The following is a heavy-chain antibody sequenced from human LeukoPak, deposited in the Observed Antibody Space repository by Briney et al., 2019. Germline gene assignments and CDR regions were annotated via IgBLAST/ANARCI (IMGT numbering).Heavy chain of an antibody. CDR1: GFTFSSYS. CDR3: ARDCIAAAGTGGYYGMDV. V-gene: IGHV3-21*01. D-gene: IGHD6-13*01. Sequence: GGSLRLSCAASGFTFSSYSMNWVRQAPGKGLEWVSSISSSSSYIYYADSVKGRFTISRDNAKNSLYLQMNSLRAEDTAVYYCARDCIAAAGTGGYYGMDVWGQGTTVTVSS. J-gene: IGHJ6*02. CDR2: ISSSSSYI.